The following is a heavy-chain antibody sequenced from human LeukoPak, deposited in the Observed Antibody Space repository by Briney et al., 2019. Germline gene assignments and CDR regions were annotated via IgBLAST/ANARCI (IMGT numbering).Heavy chain of an antibody. CDR1: GFTFSSYW. V-gene: IGHV3-74*01. Sequence: PGGSLRLSCAASGFTFSSYWMHWVRQAPGKGLVWVSRINSDGSSTSYAASVKGRFTISRDNADNSLYLQMPSLRAEDTALYYCARGGIRWAAIRVDAFDIWGQGTVVTVSS. CDR2: INSDGSST. CDR3: ARGGIRWAAIRVDAFDI. D-gene: IGHD2-2*01. J-gene: IGHJ3*02.